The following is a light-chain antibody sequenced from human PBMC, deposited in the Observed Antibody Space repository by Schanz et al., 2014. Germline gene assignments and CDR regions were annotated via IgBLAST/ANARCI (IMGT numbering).Light chain of an antibody. V-gene: IGLV2-8*01. CDR1: SSDVGGNNH. CDR3: SSYAGSIYV. J-gene: IGLJ1*01. Sequence: QSALTQPPSASGSPGQSVAISCTGTSSDVGGNNHVSWYQQHPGKAPKLLIYEVSKRPSGVPDRFSGSKSGNTAFLTVSGVQAEDEADYYCSSYAGSIYVFGTGTKLTVL. CDR2: EVS.